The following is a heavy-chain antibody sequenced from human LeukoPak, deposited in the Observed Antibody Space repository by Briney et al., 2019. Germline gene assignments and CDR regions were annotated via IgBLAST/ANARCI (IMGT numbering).Heavy chain of an antibody. Sequence: ASVTVSCKASGYTFTGYYMHWVRQAPGQGLEWMGRINPNSGGTNYAQKFQGRVTMTRDTSISTAYMELSRLRSDDTAVYYCARDHLYYYDSSGYYYDAFDIWGQGTMVTVSS. V-gene: IGHV1-2*06. CDR1: GYTFTGYY. CDR2: INPNSGGT. CDR3: ARDHLYYYDSSGYYYDAFDI. J-gene: IGHJ3*02. D-gene: IGHD3-22*01.